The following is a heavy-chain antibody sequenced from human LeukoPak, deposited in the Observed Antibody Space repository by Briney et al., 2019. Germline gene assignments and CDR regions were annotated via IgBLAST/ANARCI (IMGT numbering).Heavy chain of an antibody. V-gene: IGHV3-74*01. CDR1: GFSFNTFW. J-gene: IGHJ4*02. CDR3: TRDIGGPWAY. Sequence: PGGSLRLSCEASGFSFNTFWMHWVRQAPGEGLVWVSRLNEDGGITDYADFAKGRFTISRDNARNTLYLQMNSLSADDTAVYYCTRDIGGPWAYWGQGTLVTVSS. CDR2: LNEDGGIT. D-gene: IGHD3-16*01.